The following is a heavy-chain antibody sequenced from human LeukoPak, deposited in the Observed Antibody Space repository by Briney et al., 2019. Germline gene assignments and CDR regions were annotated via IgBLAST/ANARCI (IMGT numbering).Heavy chain of an antibody. CDR1: GYTFTSYG. D-gene: IGHD3-16*02. CDR3: ARDQYDSVWGSYRPYFGY. Sequence: ASVKVSCKASGYTFTSYGISRVRQAPGQGLEWMGSISPYTGNTKYAERLQDRVIMTTDTSTRTAYMELRSLRSDDTAVFYCARDQYDSVWGSYRPYFGYWGQGTPVTVSS. CDR2: ISPYTGNT. V-gene: IGHV1-18*04. J-gene: IGHJ4*02.